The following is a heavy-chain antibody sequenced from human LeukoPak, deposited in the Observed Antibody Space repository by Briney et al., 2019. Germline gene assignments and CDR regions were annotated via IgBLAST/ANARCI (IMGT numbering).Heavy chain of an antibody. CDR3: TRDHITSWQIDF. J-gene: IGHJ4*02. D-gene: IGHD2-2*01. V-gene: IGHV3-23*01. Sequence: GGSLRLSCAASGFTFSSYAMTWVRRAPGKGLEWVSHVRPGDGPTTYAESVKGWFTISRDNSKNTVSLQMNSLRVEDTAVYYCTRDHITSWQIDFWGQGTMVTVSS. CDR2: VRPGDGPT. CDR1: GFTFSSYA.